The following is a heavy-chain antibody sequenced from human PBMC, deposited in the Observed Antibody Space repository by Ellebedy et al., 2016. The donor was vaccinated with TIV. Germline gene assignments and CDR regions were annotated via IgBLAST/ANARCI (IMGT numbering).Heavy chain of an antibody. J-gene: IGHJ6*02. V-gene: IGHV1-18*01. Sequence: AASVKVSCKASGTTFSSYAISWVRQAPGQGLEWMGWISGYSGNRNYAQKLQGRVTMTTDTSTNTAYMELRSLRSDDTAVYFCARGSGSYTYGMDVWGQGTTVTVS. CDR1: GTTFSSYA. CDR3: ARGSGSYTYGMDV. CDR2: ISGYSGNR. D-gene: IGHD1-26*01.